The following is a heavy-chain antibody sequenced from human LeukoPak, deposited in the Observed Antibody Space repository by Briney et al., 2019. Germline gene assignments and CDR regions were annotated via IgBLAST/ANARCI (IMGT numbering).Heavy chain of an antibody. V-gene: IGHV4-61*01. Sequence: PSETLSLTCTVSGGSVSSGSYYWSWIRQPPGKGLEWIGYIYYSGSTNYNPSLKSRVTISADTSKNQFSLRLSSVTAADTAVYYCERDGDYWGQGTLVTVSS. CDR3: ERDGDY. CDR2: IYYSGST. J-gene: IGHJ4*02. CDR1: GGSVSSGSYY.